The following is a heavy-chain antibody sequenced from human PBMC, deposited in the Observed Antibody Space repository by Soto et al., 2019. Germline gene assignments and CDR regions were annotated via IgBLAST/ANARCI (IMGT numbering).Heavy chain of an antibody. CDR2: ISWNSGSI. CDR1: GFTFDDYA. V-gene: IGHV3-9*01. CDR3: AKDLVPHSSWYEGWFDP. Sequence: EVQLVESGGGLVQPGRSLRLSCAASGFTFDDYAMHWVRQAPGKGLEWVSGISWNSGSIGYADSVKGRFTISRDNAKNSLDLQMNSLRAEDTALYDGAKDLVPHSSWYEGWFDPWGQGTLVTVSS. D-gene: IGHD6-13*01. J-gene: IGHJ5*02.